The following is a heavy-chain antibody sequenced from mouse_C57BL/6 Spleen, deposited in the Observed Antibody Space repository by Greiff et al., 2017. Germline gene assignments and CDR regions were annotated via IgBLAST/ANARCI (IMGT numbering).Heavy chain of an antibody. Sequence: EVHLVESGGGLVQPGGSLKLSCAASGFTFSDYYMYWVRQTPEKRLEWVAYISNGGGSTYYPDTVKGRFTISRDNAKNTLYLQMSRLTSEDTAMYYCARGSGYPAYWGQGTLVTVSA. CDR3: ARGSGYPAY. D-gene: IGHD3-2*02. CDR2: ISNGGGST. J-gene: IGHJ3*01. V-gene: IGHV5-12*01. CDR1: GFTFSDYY.